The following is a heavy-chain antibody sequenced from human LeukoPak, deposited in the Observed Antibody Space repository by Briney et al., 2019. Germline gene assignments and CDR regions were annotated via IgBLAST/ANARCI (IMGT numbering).Heavy chain of an antibody. Sequence: PGRSLRLSCAASGFTFSNYGMHWVRQAPGKGLEWVAVISHDGSNKYYADSVRGRFTISRDNSKNTLYLQMNSLRAEDTAVYYCAKGGDSGDFDYWGQGTLVTVSS. CDR3: AKGGDSGDFDY. V-gene: IGHV3-30*18. D-gene: IGHD3-10*01. J-gene: IGHJ4*02. CDR2: ISHDGSNK. CDR1: GFTFSNYG.